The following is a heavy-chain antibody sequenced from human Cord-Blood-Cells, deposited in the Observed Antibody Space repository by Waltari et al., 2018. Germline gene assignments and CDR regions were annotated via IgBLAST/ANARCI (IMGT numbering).Heavy chain of an antibody. D-gene: IGHD7-27*01. CDR1: GGSISSYY. CDR2: IYTSGST. CDR3: ARGGGVQLGISPYWYFDL. Sequence: QVQLQESGPGLVKPSATLSLTCTVSGGSISSYYWSWIRQPARKGLEWIGRIYTSGSTNYNPSLKSRVTMSVDTSKNQFSLKLSSVTAADTAVYYCARGGGVQLGISPYWYFDLWGRGTLVTVSS. V-gene: IGHV4-4*07. J-gene: IGHJ2*01.